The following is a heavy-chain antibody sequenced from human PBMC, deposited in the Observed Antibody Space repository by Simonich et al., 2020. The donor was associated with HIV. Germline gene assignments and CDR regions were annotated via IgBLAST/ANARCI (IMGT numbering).Heavy chain of an antibody. CDR1: GGSFSGYY. D-gene: IGHD1-26*01. V-gene: IGHV4-34*01. CDR3: ARLKVVGTINVLYYFDY. CDR2: INHSGST. Sequence: QVHLQQWGAGLLKPSETLSLTCAVYGGSFSGYYWSWIRQPPGKGLEWIGEINHSGSTNYNPSLKSRVTTSVDTSKNQFSLKLSSVTAADTAVYYCARLKVVGTINVLYYFDYWGQGTLVTVSS. J-gene: IGHJ4*02.